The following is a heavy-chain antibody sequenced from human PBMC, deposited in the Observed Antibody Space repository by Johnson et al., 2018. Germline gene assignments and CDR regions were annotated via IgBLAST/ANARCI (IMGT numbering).Heavy chain of an antibody. D-gene: IGHD3-10*01. CDR2: IWYDGSNK. Sequence: QVQLVESGGGVVQPGRSLRLSCAASGFRFSSYGMHWVRQAPGKGLEWVAVIWYDGSNKYYADSVKGPLTISRGNSKNTRYLQMNSLKAEDTAVYYCAREGDGGFLVVPMDVWGQGTTVTVSS. CDR1: GFRFSSYG. V-gene: IGHV3-33*01. CDR3: AREGDGGFLVVPMDV. J-gene: IGHJ6*02.